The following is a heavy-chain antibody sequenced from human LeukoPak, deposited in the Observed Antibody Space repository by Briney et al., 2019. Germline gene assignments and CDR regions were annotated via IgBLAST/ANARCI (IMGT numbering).Heavy chain of an antibody. CDR3: ARSGLDY. J-gene: IGHJ4*02. CDR1: GYSFIGYY. Sequence: GASVKVSCKASGYSFIGYYMHWVRQAPGQGLEWMGWIDPDSGATKYAQNFQGRVTLTRDTSITTAYMEMSSLRSEDTAVFYCARSGLDYWGQGTLVTVSS. V-gene: IGHV1-2*02. CDR2: IDPDSGAT.